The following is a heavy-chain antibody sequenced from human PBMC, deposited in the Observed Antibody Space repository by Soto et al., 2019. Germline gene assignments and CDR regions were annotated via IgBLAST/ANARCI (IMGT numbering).Heavy chain of an antibody. Sequence: GGSLRLSCVRSGFTFSDYGLRWVRQSPGKGLDWVAMISLDGSKIQYAESVKGRFTMSRDPSKNTLYLQMTSLRAEDAAVYYCVRDLEYFANYTLYYCLDVWGQGTTVTVSS. J-gene: IGHJ6*02. CDR3: VRDLEYFANYTLYYCLDV. V-gene: IGHV3-33*01. CDR2: ISLDGSKI. D-gene: IGHD4-4*01. CDR1: GFTFSDYG.